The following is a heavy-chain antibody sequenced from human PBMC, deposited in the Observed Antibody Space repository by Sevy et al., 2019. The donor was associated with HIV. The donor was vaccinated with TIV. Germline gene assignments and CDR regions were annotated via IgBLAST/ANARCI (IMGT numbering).Heavy chain of an antibody. CDR1: GGSFSGYY. CDR3: ATAGGAAGYFDY. V-gene: IGHV4-34*01. D-gene: IGHD6-13*01. CDR2: INHSGST. J-gene: IGHJ4*02. Sequence: SETLSLTCAVYGGSFSGYYWSWIRQPPGKGLEWMGEINHSGSTNYNPSLKSRVTISVDTSKNQFSLKLSSVTAADTAVYCCATAGGAAGYFDYWGQGTLVTVSS.